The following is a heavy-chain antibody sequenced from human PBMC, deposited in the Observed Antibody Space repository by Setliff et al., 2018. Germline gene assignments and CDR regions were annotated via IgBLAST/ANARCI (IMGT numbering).Heavy chain of an antibody. J-gene: IGHJ6*02. CDR1: GYIFSDHY. V-gene: IGHV1-2*02. CDR3: ARARHFGMDV. Sequence: ASVKVSCKASGYIFSDHYMHWVRQAPGKGLEWMGWINYNGGDTNYAQTFEGRLTLTRDTSIRTTYMELATLRSDDTAVYYCARARHFGMDVWGQGTTVTVSS. CDR2: INYNGGDT.